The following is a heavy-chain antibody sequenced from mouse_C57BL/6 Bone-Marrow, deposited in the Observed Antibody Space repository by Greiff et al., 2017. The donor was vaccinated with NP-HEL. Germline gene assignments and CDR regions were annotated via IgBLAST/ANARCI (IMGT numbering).Heavy chain of an antibody. CDR3: AREGDGNYVGYYAMDY. CDR1: GYTFTSYW. V-gene: IGHV1-69*01. CDR2: IDPSDSYT. D-gene: IGHD2-1*01. J-gene: IGHJ4*01. Sequence: QVQLQQPGAELVMPGASVKLSCKASGYTFTSYWMHWVKQRPGQGLEWIGEIDPSDSYTNYNQKFKGKSTLTVDKSSSTAYMQLSSLTSEDSAVYYCAREGDGNYVGYYAMDYWGQGTSVTVSA.